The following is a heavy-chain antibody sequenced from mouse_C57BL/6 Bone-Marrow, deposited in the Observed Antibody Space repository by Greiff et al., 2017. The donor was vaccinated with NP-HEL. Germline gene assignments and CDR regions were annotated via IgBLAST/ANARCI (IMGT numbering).Heavy chain of an antibody. CDR1: GYTFTSYW. D-gene: IGHD2-1*01. J-gene: IGHJ4*01. Sequence: QVQLQQPGAELVKPGASVKLSCKASGYTFTSYWMHWVKQRPGRGLEWIGMIYPNSGSTNYNEKFKSKATLTADKSSSTAYMQLSSLTSEDSAVYYCARVYNCYYAMDYWGQGTSVTVSS. V-gene: IGHV1-64*01. CDR2: IYPNSGST. CDR3: ARVYNCYYAMDY.